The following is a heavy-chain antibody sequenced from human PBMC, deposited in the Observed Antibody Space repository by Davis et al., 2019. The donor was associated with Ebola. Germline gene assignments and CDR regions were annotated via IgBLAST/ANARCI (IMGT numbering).Heavy chain of an antibody. CDR2: IYYSGST. J-gene: IGHJ5*02. CDR3: ARVDYYDSSGYYGRWFDP. V-gene: IGHV4-59*01. CDR1: GGSISSYY. D-gene: IGHD3-22*01. Sequence: MPSETLSLTCTVSGGSISSYYWSWIRQPPGKGLEWIGYIYYSGSTNYNPSLKSRVTISVDTSKNQFSLKLSSVTAADTAVYYCARVDYYDSSGYYGRWFDPWGQGTLVTVSS.